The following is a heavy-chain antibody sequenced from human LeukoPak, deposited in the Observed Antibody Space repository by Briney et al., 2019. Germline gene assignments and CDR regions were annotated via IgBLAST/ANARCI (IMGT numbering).Heavy chain of an antibody. CDR1: GYTFTHYY. Sequence: ASVKVSCKASGYTFTHYYIHWVRQAPGQGLEWMGIINPSGGNTSYAQKFQGRVTLTRDTSTSTVYMELSSLRSEDTAVYYCARSPYTYGSLFYLDYWGQGTLVTVSS. V-gene: IGHV1-46*01. CDR3: ARSPYTYGSLFYLDY. CDR2: INPSGGNT. J-gene: IGHJ4*02. D-gene: IGHD5-18*01.